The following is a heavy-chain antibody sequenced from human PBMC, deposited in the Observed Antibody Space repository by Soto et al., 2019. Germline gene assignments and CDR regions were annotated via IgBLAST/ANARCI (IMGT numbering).Heavy chain of an antibody. CDR2: IIPIFGTP. V-gene: IGHV1-69*01. CDR1: GGTFISYS. Sequence: QVQLVQSGAEMKKPGSSVTVSCKVFGGTFISYSFSWVRQAPGQGPEWMGGIIPIFGTPNYAQKFQGRVTITADGSTSTANMELSSLRSGDTAVYYCAGGVWRGYSEYYYGMDVWGQGTTVTVSS. CDR3: AGGVWRGYSEYYYGMDV. D-gene: IGHD3-3*01. J-gene: IGHJ6*02.